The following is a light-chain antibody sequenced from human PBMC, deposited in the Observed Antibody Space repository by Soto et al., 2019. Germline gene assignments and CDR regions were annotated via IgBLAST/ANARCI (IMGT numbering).Light chain of an antibody. CDR1: KNDIGVYDF. CDR2: EVV. CDR3: NSYAGTNTYV. V-gene: IGLV2-8*01. J-gene: IGLJ1*01. Sequence: QAALTQPPSASGSPGQSVTISCTGTKNDIGVYDFVSWYQHHPGKAPRLIIYEVVQRPSGVPDRFSGSKSGNTASLTVSGLQAADEADYFCNSYAGTNTYVFGIGTKVTV.